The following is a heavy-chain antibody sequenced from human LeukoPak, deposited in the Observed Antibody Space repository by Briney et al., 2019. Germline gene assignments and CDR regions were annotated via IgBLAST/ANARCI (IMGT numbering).Heavy chain of an antibody. D-gene: IGHD2-2*01. CDR3: AXXXSGDXXLNTRCYRAFDY. V-gene: IGHV3-30*02. J-gene: IGHJ4*02. Sequence: GGSLRLSCAASGFTFSSYSMNWVRQAPGKGLEWVAFIXXXGSKEYYADSVKXRFTISRDNSKNTVYLQMSSLRAEDTAVRYCAXXXSGDXXLNTRCYRAFDYWGQGTLVTVSS. CDR2: IXXXGSKE. CDR1: GFTFSSYS.